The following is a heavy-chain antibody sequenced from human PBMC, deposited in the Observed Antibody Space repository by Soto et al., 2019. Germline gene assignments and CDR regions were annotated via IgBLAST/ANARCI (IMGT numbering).Heavy chain of an antibody. CDR3: ARERPDGSRLDP. CDR1: GGSISSGDYY. Sequence: QVQLQESGPGLVKPSQTLSLTCTVSGGSISSGDYYWSWTRQPPGKGLEWIGYIYYSGSTYYNPSLKSRVTISVDTSKHQCSLKLSSVTAADTAVYYCARERPDGSRLDPWGQGTLVTVSS. V-gene: IGHV4-30-4*01. J-gene: IGHJ5*02. D-gene: IGHD6-13*01. CDR2: IYYSGST.